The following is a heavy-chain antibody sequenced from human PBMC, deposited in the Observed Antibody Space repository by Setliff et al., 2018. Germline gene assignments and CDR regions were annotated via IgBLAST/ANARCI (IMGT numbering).Heavy chain of an antibody. CDR3: AKDSTGRDAFDI. CDR2: IRSNGGAT. V-gene: IGHV3-23*01. J-gene: IGHJ3*02. CDR1: GFTFSSYA. Sequence: HPGGSLRLSCEASGFTFSSYAMNWVRQAPGKGLEWVSGIRSNGGATYYAHSVKGRFTISRDNSKSTLYLELDSLRAEDTAIYYCAKDSTGRDAFDIWGHGTMVTVSS.